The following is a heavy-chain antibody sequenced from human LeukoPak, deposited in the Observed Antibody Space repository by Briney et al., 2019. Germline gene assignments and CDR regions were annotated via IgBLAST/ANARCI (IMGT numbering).Heavy chain of an antibody. CDR3: TRAPPGMTMMTDY. Sequence: DSVKVSCKASGGTFSSYAISWVRQAPGQGLEWMGWVSTNDGNTVYAQRLQGRVTMTTDTSTSVAYVELRSLTSDDTAVYYCTRAPPGMTMMTDYWGQGTLATVSS. CDR2: VSTNDGNT. D-gene: IGHD3-22*01. V-gene: IGHV1-18*01. CDR1: GGTFSSYA. J-gene: IGHJ4*02.